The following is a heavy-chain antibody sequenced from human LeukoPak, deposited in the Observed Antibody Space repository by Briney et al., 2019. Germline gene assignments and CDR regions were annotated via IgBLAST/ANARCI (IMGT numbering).Heavy chain of an antibody. D-gene: IGHD3-10*01. CDR1: GGSISSFY. CDR3: ARENYYRSGSPFDY. V-gene: IGHV4-59*01. J-gene: IGHJ4*02. Sequence: SETLSLTCTVSGGSISSFYWTWIRQAPGKGLEWIGYNSDMGNSNYSPSLRSRVTISVDTSKNQFSLKVTSVTAADTAVYYCARENYYRSGSPFDYWGQGILVTVSS. CDR2: NSDMGNS.